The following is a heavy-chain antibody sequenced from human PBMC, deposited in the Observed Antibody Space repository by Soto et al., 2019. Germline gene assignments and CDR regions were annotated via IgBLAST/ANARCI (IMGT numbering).Heavy chain of an antibody. V-gene: IGHV1-18*01. D-gene: IGHD1-26*01. CDR1: GYTFTSYG. Sequence: ASVKVSCKASGYTFTSYGISWVRQAPGQGLEWMGWISAYNGNTNYAQKLQGRVTMTTDTSTSTAYMELRSLRSDDTAVYYCARVPEKGHPSGSCQDFDYWGQGTLVTVSS. CDR2: ISAYNGNT. CDR3: ARVPEKGHPSGSCQDFDY. J-gene: IGHJ4*02.